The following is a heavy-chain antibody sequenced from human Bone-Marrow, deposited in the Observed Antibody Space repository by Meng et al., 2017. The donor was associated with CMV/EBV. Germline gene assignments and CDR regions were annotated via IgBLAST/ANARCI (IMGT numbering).Heavy chain of an antibody. V-gene: IGHV6-1*01. CDR2: TYYRSKWYN. J-gene: IGHJ5*02. Sequence: SETLSLTCAISGDSVSNNDTAWNWIRQSLSRGLEWLGRTYYRSKWYNDYALSVKSRIMINPDTSKNQFYLQLDSVTPEDTAVYYCVREGSWLTIGNWFDPWGQGNLVTVSS. CDR3: VREGSWLTIGNWFDP. D-gene: IGHD2-15*01. CDR1: GDSVSNNDTA.